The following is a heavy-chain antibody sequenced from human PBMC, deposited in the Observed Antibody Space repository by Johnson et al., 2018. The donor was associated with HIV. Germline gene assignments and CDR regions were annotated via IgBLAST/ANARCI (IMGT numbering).Heavy chain of an antibody. Sequence: VQLVESGGGLVQPGRSLTLSCAASGFTFDDYAMHWVRQAPGKGLEWVSGISWNSGSIGYADSVKGRFTISRDNAKNSLYLQVNSLRAEDTAVYYCARTSTPYDTHVGPFDIWGQGTMVTVSS. D-gene: IGHD3-22*01. V-gene: IGHV3-9*01. CDR1: GFTFDDYA. CDR3: ARTSTPYDTHVGPFDI. CDR2: ISWNSGSI. J-gene: IGHJ3*02.